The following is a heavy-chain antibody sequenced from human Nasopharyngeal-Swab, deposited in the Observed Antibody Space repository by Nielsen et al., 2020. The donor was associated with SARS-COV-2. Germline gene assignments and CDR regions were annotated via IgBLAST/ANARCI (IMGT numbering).Heavy chain of an antibody. J-gene: IGHJ6*02. V-gene: IGHV1-2*02. D-gene: IGHD5-12*01. CDR2: INPNSGGT. CDR3: ARDQYSGYDSSYYYYGMDV. Sequence: VRQMPGKGLAWMGWINPNSGGTNYAQKFQGRVTMTRDTSISTAYMELSRLRSDDTAVYYCARDQYSGYDSSYYYYGMDVWGQGTTVTVSS.